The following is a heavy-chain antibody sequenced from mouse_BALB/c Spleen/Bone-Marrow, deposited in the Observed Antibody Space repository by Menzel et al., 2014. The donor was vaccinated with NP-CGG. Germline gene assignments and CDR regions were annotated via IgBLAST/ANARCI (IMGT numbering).Heavy chain of an antibody. CDR1: GYTFTSSY. CDR2: IYPGNVNT. V-gene: IGHV1S56*01. D-gene: IGHD1-1*01. Sequence: QVQLQQSGPELVKPGASVRISCKASGYTFTSSYLHWVKPRPGQGLEWIGWIYPGNVNTKYNEKFKGKATLTADKSSSTADRQRSSLTSEDSAVDFRARFYYGSSYAMDYWGQGTSVTDSS. CDR3: ARFYYGSSYAMDY. J-gene: IGHJ4*01.